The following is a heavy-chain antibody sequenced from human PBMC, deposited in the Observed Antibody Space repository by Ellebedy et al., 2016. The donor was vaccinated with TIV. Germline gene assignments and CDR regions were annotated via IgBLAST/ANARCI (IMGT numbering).Heavy chain of an antibody. D-gene: IGHD4-17*01. Sequence: GESLTISCTASGFTLNNYWMTWVRQAPGKGLEWVANINEDGTKKHYVDSVRVRFTISRDYAGNSLFLQMNSLGAEDTAVYYCARAIYGASYLWGRGTLVTVSS. J-gene: IGHJ2*01. CDR2: INEDGTKK. CDR3: ARAIYGASYL. V-gene: IGHV3-7*01. CDR1: GFTLNNYW.